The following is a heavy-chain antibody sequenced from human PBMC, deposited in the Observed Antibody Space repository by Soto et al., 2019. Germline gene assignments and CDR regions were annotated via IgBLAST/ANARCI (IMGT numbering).Heavy chain of an antibody. CDR1: GFTFSSYD. D-gene: IGHD3-10*01. CDR2: IGTAGDP. V-gene: IGHV3-13*05. CDR3: ARGYRGSGSYSDPNYYYYGMDV. J-gene: IGHJ6*02. Sequence: GSLRLSCAASGFTFSSYDMHWVRQATGKGLEWVSAIGTAGDPYYPGSVKGRFTISRENAKNSLYLQMNSLRAGDTAVYYCARGYRGSGSYSDPNYYYYGMDVWGQGTTVTVSS.